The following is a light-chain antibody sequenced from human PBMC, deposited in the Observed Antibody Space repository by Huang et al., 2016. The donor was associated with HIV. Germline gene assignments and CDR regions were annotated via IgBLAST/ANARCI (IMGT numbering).Light chain of an antibody. Sequence: EVVLTQSPATLSLSPGDRATLSCRASQGVSSSFAWYQQKPGQAPRLLIYAASVRATDIPARFSGSASGTDFTLTISSLEPEDFAVYYCQQRRNWPPYTFGQGTKLEIK. CDR1: QGVSSS. J-gene: IGKJ2*01. V-gene: IGKV3-11*01. CDR2: AAS. CDR3: QQRRNWPPYT.